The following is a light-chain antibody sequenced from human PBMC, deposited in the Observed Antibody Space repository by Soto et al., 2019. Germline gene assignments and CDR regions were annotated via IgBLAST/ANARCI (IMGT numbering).Light chain of an antibody. CDR3: AAWDDSLSGLYV. V-gene: IGLV1-47*01. Sequence: QSVLTQPPSASGTPGQRVTISCSGSSSNTGSNHVYWYQQLPGTAPKLLIYRNDQRPSGVPDRFSGSKSGTSASLAISGLRSEDEADYYCAAWDDSLSGLYVFGTGTKVTVL. CDR1: SSNTGSNH. CDR2: RND. J-gene: IGLJ1*01.